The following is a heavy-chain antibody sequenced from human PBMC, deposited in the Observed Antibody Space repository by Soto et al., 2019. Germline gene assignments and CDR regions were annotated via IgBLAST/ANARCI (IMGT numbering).Heavy chain of an antibody. Sequence: SETLSLTCAVSGGSISSGGYSWSWIRQPPGKGLEWIGYIYHSGSTYYNPSLKSRVTISADRSKNQFSLKLSSVTAADTAVYYCARAHYGDYGYGMDVWGQGTTVTVSS. D-gene: IGHD4-17*01. CDR1: GGSISSGGYS. CDR2: IYHSGST. V-gene: IGHV4-30-2*01. CDR3: ARAHYGDYGYGMDV. J-gene: IGHJ6*02.